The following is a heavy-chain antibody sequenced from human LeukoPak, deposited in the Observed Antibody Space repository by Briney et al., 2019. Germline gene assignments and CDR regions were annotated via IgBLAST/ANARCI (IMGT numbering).Heavy chain of an antibody. J-gene: IGHJ4*02. CDR3: ARDVWDALDSGYDFRY. Sequence: SVKVSCKASGGTFSSYAISWVRQAPGQGLEWMGRIIPILGIANYAQKFQGRVTITADKSTSTAYMELSSLRSEDTAVYYCARDVWDALDSGYDFRYWGQGTLVTVSS. CDR1: GGTFSSYA. CDR2: IIPILGIA. V-gene: IGHV1-69*04. D-gene: IGHD5-12*01.